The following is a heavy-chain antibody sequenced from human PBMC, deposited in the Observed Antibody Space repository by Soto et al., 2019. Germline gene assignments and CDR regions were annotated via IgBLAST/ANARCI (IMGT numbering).Heavy chain of an antibody. D-gene: IGHD3-3*01. V-gene: IGHV1-69*02. CDR2: IIPILGIA. Sequence: QVPLVQSGAEVKKPGSSVKVSCKASGGTFSSYTISWVRQAPGQGLEWMGRIIPILGIANYAQKFQGRVTITADKSTSTAYMELSSLRSEDTAVYYCARVMTIFGVVASGYMDVWGKGTTVTVSS. J-gene: IGHJ6*03. CDR3: ARVMTIFGVVASGYMDV. CDR1: GGTFSSYT.